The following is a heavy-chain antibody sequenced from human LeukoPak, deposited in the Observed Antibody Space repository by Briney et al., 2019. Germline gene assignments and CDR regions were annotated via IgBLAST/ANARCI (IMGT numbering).Heavy chain of an antibody. D-gene: IGHD2-2*01. V-gene: IGHV3-48*01. CDR1: GFTFSSYS. CDR2: IGAAGSTI. J-gene: IGHJ4*02. CDR3: ARDSSTYAGPPDY. Sequence: PGGSLRLSCAASGFTFSSYSMNWVRQAPGKGLEWVSYIGAAGSTIYYADSVKGRFTISRDNAKNSLFLQMNSRRAEDTAVYYCARDSSTYAGPPDYWGQGTLVTVSS.